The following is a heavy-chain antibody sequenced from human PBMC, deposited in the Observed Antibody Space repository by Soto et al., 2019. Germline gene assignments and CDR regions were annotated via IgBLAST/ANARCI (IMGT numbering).Heavy chain of an antibody. D-gene: IGHD2-2*01. CDR1: GFSVTNNY. CDR3: ARGRGSTGYLGREHYFDY. V-gene: IGHV3-66*01. J-gene: IGHJ4*02. CDR2: IDIGGNT. Sequence: EVQVVESGGGLVQPGGSLRLSCAASGFSVTNNYMNWVRQAPGKGLEWVSIIDIGGNTYYADSVKDRFTISRDNSRNTQYLHMDSLRAEDTAAYYCARGRGSTGYLGREHYFDYWGQGTLVTVSP.